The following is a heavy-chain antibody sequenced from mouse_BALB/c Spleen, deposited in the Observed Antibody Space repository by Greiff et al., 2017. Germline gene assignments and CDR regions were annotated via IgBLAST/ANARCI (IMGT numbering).Heavy chain of an antibody. J-gene: IGHJ3*01. CDR2: INPSNGRT. V-gene: IGHV1S81*02. D-gene: IGHD2-4*01. CDR1: GYTFTSYW. Sequence: QVQLQQPGAELVKPGASVKLSCKASGYTFTSYWMHWVKQRPGQGLEWIGEINPSNGRTNYNEKFKSKATLTVDKSSSTAYMQLSSLTSKDSAVYYCARSPSTVITTRGAWFAYWGQGTLVTVSA. CDR3: ARSPSTVITTRGAWFAY.